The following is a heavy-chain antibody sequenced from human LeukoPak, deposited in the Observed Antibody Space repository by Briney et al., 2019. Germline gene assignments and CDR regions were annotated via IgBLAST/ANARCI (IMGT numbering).Heavy chain of an antibody. V-gene: IGHV3-23*01. Sequence: GGSLRLSCAASGFTFDDYAMHWVRQAPGKGLEWVSAISGSGSSTYYADSVKGRFTISRDNSKNTLYLQMNSLRAEDTAVYYCAKRRGLELTYYNYMDVWGKGTTVTVSS. D-gene: IGHD1-7*01. CDR3: AKRRGLELTYYNYMDV. CDR2: ISGSGSST. CDR1: GFTFDDYA. J-gene: IGHJ6*03.